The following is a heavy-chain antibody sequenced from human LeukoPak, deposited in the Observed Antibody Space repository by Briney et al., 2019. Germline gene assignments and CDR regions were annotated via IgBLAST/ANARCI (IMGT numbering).Heavy chain of an antibody. V-gene: IGHV4-39*07. J-gene: IGHJ3*02. CDR2: IYHSGST. CDR1: GGSISSSNYY. Sequence: PSETLSLTCTVSGGSISSSNYYWGWIRQPPGKGLEWIGTIYHSGSTYYNPSLKSRISISVDTSKNQFSLKLSSVTAADTAVYYCTREGYSNYALYGLDAFDIWGQGTMVTVSS. D-gene: IGHD4-11*01. CDR3: TREGYSNYALYGLDAFDI.